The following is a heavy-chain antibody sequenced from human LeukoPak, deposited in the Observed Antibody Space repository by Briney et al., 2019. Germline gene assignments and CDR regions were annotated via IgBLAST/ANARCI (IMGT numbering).Heavy chain of an antibody. CDR1: GGSISSGGYY. CDR2: IYYSGST. V-gene: IGHV4-31*03. Sequence: SQTLSLTCTVSGGSISSGGYYWSWIRQHPGTGLEWIGYIYYSGSTYYNPSLKSRVTISVDTSKNQFSLKLSSVTAADTAVYYCAREPLLPSGLGVWGQGTTATVSS. J-gene: IGHJ6*02. D-gene: IGHD3-22*01. CDR3: AREPLLPSGLGV.